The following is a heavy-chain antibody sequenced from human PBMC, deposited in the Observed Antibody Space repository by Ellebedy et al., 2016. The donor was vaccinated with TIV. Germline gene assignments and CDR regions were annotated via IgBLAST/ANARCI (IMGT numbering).Heavy chain of an antibody. CDR2: IRSFDDST. D-gene: IGHD2-2*01. CDR1: GFTFSGVV. J-gene: IGHJ4*02. V-gene: IGHV3-23*01. Sequence: GESLKISXAASGFTFSGVVMTWVRQAPGKGLQWVSSIRSFDDSTYYADSVKGRFTISRDNSKNTLYLQMNSLREEDTAVYYCAKGTLSVPAADDYWGQGTLVTVSS. CDR3: AKGTLSVPAADDY.